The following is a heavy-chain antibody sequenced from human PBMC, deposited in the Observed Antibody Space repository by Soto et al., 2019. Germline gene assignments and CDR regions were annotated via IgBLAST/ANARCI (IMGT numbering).Heavy chain of an antibody. CDR2: ISYDGSNK. D-gene: IGHD3-9*01. CDR3: AKGGVLRYFDWSQNTASFDY. CDR1: GFTFSSYG. V-gene: IGHV3-30*18. Sequence: GGSLRLSCAASGFTFSSYGMHWVRQAPGKGLEWVAVISYDGSNKYYADSVKGRFTISRDNSKNTLYLQMNSLRAEDTAVYYCAKGGVLRYFDWSQNTASFDYWGQGTLVTVSS. J-gene: IGHJ4*02.